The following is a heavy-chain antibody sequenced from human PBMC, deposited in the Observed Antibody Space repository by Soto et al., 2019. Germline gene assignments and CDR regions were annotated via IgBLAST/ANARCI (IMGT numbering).Heavy chain of an antibody. V-gene: IGHV1-18*04. CDR2: ISGYNGDI. CDR1: GYTFNRHG. D-gene: IGHD1-26*01. CDR3: ARVRIVGAREIDF. J-gene: IGHJ4*02. Sequence: QVHLVQFGGEVKKPGASVKVSCKASGYTFNRHGITWVRQAPGQGLEWMGWISGYNGDINYEQKFQGRVTLSSDTLTSTVYLELKSLRFDDPAVYYCARVRIVGAREIDFWGQGTLVTVSS.